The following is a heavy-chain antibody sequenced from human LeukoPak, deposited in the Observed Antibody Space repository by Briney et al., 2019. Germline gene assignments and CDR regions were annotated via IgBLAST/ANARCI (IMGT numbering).Heavy chain of an antibody. Sequence: GGSLRLSCAASGFTFSSYWMSWVRQAPGKGLEWVANMKQDGSEKYYVDSVKGRFTISRDNAKNSLYLQMNSLRAEDTAVYYCARLGGGHSSSWYDAFDIWGQGTMVTVSS. D-gene: IGHD6-13*01. CDR3: ARLGGGHSSSWYDAFDI. J-gene: IGHJ3*02. V-gene: IGHV3-7*01. CDR2: MKQDGSEK. CDR1: GFTFSSYW.